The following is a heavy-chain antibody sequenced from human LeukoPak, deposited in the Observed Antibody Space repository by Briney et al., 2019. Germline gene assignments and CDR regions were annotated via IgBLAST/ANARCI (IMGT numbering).Heavy chain of an antibody. CDR1: GGSINSYY. V-gene: IGHV4-59*01. D-gene: IGHD2/OR15-2a*01. Sequence: PSETLSLTCTVSGGSINSYYWSWIRQPPGKGLEWVGYIYYSGSTNYNPSLKSRLTISVDTSKNQFSLQLSSVADADTAVYYCARFNSMGARRQDYWGQGTLVTVSS. CDR3: ARFNSMGARRQDY. CDR2: IYYSGST. J-gene: IGHJ4*02.